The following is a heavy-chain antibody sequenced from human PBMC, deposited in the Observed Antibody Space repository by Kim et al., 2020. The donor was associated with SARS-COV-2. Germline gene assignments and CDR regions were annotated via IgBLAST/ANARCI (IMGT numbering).Heavy chain of an antibody. J-gene: IGHJ6*02. Sequence: SVKVSCKASGGTFSSYAISWVRQAPGQGLEWMGGIIPIFGTANYAQKFQGRVTITADESTSTAYMELSSLRSEDTAVYYCARDRAYYDILTGEGPYYYGMDVWGQGTTVTVSS. V-gene: IGHV1-69*13. CDR1: GGTFSSYA. CDR2: IIPIFGTA. CDR3: ARDRAYYDILTGEGPYYYGMDV. D-gene: IGHD3-9*01.